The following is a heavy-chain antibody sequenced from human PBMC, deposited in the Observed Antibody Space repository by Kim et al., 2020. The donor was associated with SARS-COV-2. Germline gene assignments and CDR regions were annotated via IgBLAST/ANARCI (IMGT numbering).Heavy chain of an antibody. J-gene: IGHJ4*02. V-gene: IGHV1-46*01. CDR1: GYTFTNYK. CDR2: LTPIDGAT. CDR3: ARDTTKWSFDY. Sequence: ASVKVSCKASGYTFTNYKMHWVRQAPGQGLEWMGILTPIDGATTYAQKFQGRVTLTRHTSTSTVYMELSSLGSGDTAVYYCARDTTKWSFDYWGQGTLVTVSS. D-gene: IGHD1-26*01.